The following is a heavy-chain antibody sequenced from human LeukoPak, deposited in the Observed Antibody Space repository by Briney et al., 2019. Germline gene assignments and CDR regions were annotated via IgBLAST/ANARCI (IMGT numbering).Heavy chain of an antibody. CDR3: ARVSQGGYYYDSSGYYALDV. J-gene: IGHJ6*02. Sequence: PGGSLRLSCAGTGFSISTYSMNWVRQAPGKGLEWVSSISSGSDYIYYADSVKGRFTISRDNSKNTLYLQMNSLRAEDTAVYYCARVSQGGYYYDSSGYYALDVWGQGTTVTVSS. CDR2: ISSGSDYI. D-gene: IGHD3-22*01. V-gene: IGHV3-21*01. CDR1: GFSISTYS.